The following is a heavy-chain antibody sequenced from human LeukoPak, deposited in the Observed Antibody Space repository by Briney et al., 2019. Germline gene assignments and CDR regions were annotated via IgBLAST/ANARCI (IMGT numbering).Heavy chain of an antibody. V-gene: IGHV3-33*03. CDR2: IWYDGSTK. CDR1: GFIFSGYG. Sequence: PGRSLRLSCAASGFIFSGYGMNWVRQAPGKGLEWVAVIWYDGSTKYYAESVKGRFTISRGNSKNTLYLQMNSLRAEDTAVYYCASGSGFDCNFWGQGSLVTVSS. CDR3: ASGSGFDCNF. J-gene: IGHJ4*02. D-gene: IGHD5-12*01.